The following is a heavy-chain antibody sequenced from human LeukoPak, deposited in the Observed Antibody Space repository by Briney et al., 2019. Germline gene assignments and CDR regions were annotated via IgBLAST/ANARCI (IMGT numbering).Heavy chain of an antibody. J-gene: IGHJ4*02. D-gene: IGHD3-3*01. CDR1: GFTFSSYS. CDR3: ARGPPVLRFLESAGLFDY. V-gene: IGHV3-21*01. Sequence: PGGSLRLSCAASGFTFSSYSMNWVRQAPGKGLEWVSSISSSSSYIYYADSVKGRFTISRDNAKNSLYLQMNSLRAEDTAVYYCARGPPVLRFLESAGLFDYWGQGTLVTVSS. CDR2: ISSSSSYI.